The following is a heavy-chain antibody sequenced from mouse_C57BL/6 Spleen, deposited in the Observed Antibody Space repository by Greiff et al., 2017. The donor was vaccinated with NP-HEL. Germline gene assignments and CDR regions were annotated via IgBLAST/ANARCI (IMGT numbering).Heavy chain of an antibody. D-gene: IGHD2-5*01. J-gene: IGHJ4*01. Sequence: QVQLQQPGAELVRPGSSVKLSCKASGYTFTSYWMHWVKQRPIQGLEWIGNIDPSDSETHYNQKFKDKATLTVDKSSSTAYMQLSSLTSEDSAVYYCARIYSKHAMDYWGQGTSVTVSS. CDR1: GYTFTSYW. V-gene: IGHV1-52*01. CDR2: IDPSDSET. CDR3: ARIYSKHAMDY.